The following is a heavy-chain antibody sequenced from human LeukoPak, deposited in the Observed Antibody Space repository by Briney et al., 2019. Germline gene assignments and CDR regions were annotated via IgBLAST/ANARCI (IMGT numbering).Heavy chain of an antibody. D-gene: IGHD4-23*01. Sequence: GSSVKVSRKASGGTFSSYTISWVRQAPGQGLEWMGRIIPILGIANYAQKFQGRVTITADKSTSTAYMELSSLRSEDTAVYYCARDPRAVVTPNYYYGMDVWGQGTTVTVSS. V-gene: IGHV1-69*04. CDR3: ARDPRAVVTPNYYYGMDV. J-gene: IGHJ6*02. CDR2: IIPILGIA. CDR1: GGTFSSYT.